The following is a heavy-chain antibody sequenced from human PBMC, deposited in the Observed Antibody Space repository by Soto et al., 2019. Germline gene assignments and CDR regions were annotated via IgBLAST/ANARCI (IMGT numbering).Heavy chain of an antibody. D-gene: IGHD4-17*01. V-gene: IGHV4-31*03. J-gene: IGHJ6*02. Sequence: PSETLSLTCTVSGGSISSGGYYWSWIRQHPGKGLEWIGYIYYSGSTYYNPSLKSRVTMSVDTSKNQFSLKLSSVTAADTAVYYCARASTVTSSFFYYGLDVWGQGTTVTVSS. CDR3: ARASTVTSSFFYYGLDV. CDR2: IYYSGST. CDR1: GGSISSGGYY.